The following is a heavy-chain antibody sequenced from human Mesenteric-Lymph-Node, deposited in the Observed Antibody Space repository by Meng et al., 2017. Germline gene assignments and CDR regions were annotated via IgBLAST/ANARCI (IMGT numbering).Heavy chain of an antibody. CDR1: GDTFTSYY. CDR2: INPSGGST. V-gene: IGHV1-46*01. D-gene: IGHD6-13*01. Sequence: ASVKVSCKASGDTFTSYYMHWVRQAPGQGLEWRGIINPSGGSTSYAQKFQGRVTMTRDTSTSTVYMELSSLRSEETAVYYCARARSWYFALPQLDYWGQGTLVTVSS. J-gene: IGHJ4*02. CDR3: ARARSWYFALPQLDY.